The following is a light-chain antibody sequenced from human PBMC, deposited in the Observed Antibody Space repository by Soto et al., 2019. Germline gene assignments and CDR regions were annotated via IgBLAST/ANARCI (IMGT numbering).Light chain of an antibody. CDR1: QSVLYSSDNKNY. CDR3: QQYYSTPYT. V-gene: IGKV4-1*01. J-gene: IGKJ2*01. CDR2: WAS. Sequence: DIVMTQSPDSLAVSLGERATINCKSSQSVLYSSDNKNYLAWYQQKSGQPPKLLIYWASTRESGVPDRFSGGGSGTVFTLTISSLQAEDVAVYYCQQYYSTPYTFGQGTKLELK.